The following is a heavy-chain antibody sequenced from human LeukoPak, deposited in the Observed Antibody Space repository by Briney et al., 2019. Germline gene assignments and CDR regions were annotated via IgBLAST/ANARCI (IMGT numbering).Heavy chain of an antibody. CDR3: ARDESREPYYFDY. Sequence: GRSLRLSCAASGFTFDDHAMHWVRQAPGKGLEWVSGISWNSGSIGYADSVKGRFTISRDNAKNSLYLQMNSLRAEDTALYYCARDESREPYYFDYWGQGTLVTVSS. D-gene: IGHD1-14*01. J-gene: IGHJ4*02. CDR2: ISWNSGSI. CDR1: GFTFDDHA. V-gene: IGHV3-9*01.